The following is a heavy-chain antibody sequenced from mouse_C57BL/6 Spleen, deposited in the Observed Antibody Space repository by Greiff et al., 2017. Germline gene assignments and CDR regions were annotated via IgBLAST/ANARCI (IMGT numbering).Heavy chain of an antibody. CDR3: ARGPITTVVEGYFDV. D-gene: IGHD1-1*01. Sequence: EVKLMESGGGLVKPGGSLQLSCAASGFTFSDYGMHWVRQAPEKGLEWVAYISSGSSTIYYADTVKGRFTISRDNAKNTLFLQMTSLRSEDTAMYYCARGPITTVVEGYFDVWGTGTTVTVSS. CDR2: ISSGSSTI. CDR1: GFTFSDYG. J-gene: IGHJ1*03. V-gene: IGHV5-17*01.